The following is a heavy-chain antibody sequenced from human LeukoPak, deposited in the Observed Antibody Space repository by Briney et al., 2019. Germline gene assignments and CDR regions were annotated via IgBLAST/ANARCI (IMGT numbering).Heavy chain of an antibody. J-gene: IGHJ6*04. V-gene: IGHV3-21*01. D-gene: IGHD3-10*02. Sequence: GGSLRLSCAGSGFNFSSYSMSWVRQAPWKGLEFVSSISSSSSFIYYADSVKGRFTISRDNARNSLYLQMNSLRAEDTAVYYCAELGITMIGGVWGKGTTVTISS. CDR3: AELGITMIGGV. CDR2: ISSSSSFI. CDR1: GFNFSSYS.